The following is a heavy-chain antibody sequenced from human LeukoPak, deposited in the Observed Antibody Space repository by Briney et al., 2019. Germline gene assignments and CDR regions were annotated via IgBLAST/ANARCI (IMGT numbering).Heavy chain of an antibody. D-gene: IGHD4-17*01. CDR1: GFTFSSYD. CDR2: LGTGGDT. CDR3: ARGGPTGFDY. Sequence: GGSLRLSCAASGFTFSSYDVHWVRQATGKGLEWVSGLGTGGDTYYAGSVKGRFTIYRENAKNSLYLQMNSLRAGDTAVYYCARGGPTGFDYWGQGTLVTVSS. J-gene: IGHJ4*02. V-gene: IGHV3-13*01.